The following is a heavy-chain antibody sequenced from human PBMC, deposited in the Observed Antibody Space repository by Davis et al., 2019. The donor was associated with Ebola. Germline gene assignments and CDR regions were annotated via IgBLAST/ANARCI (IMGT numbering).Heavy chain of an antibody. Sequence: SETLSLTCAVSGGSISSNHWWSWVRQSPAKGLEWIGETYHSGSTNYNPSLKSRVTISLDKSKNQFSLKLNSVTAADTAVYYCAAIVFVPAALYYFTYWGQGTLVTVSS. CDR2: TYHSGST. CDR3: AAIVFVPAALYYFTY. V-gene: IGHV4-4*02. CDR1: GGSISSNHW. D-gene: IGHD2-2*01. J-gene: IGHJ4*02.